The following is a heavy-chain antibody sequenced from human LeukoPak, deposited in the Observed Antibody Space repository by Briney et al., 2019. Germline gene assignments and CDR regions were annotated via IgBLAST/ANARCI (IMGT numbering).Heavy chain of an antibody. CDR2: INPNTGGT. CDR3: ARGDGDYVGNDY. CDR1: GYTFTGYD. V-gene: IGHV1-2*02. D-gene: IGHD4-17*01. J-gene: IGHJ4*01. Sequence: GASVKVSCKPSGYTFTGYDMHWVRQAPGQGFGWMGWINPNTGGTHYAQNFQGRVTMTRDTSISTAYMAFSRLKSDDTAVYFCARGDGDYVGNDYWGHGTLVTVSS.